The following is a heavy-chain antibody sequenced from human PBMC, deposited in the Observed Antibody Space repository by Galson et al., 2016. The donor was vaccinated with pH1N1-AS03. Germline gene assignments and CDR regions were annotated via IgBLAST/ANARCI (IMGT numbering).Heavy chain of an antibody. D-gene: IGHD4-23*01. CDR1: GFTFSTYA. CDR3: VRRSPWATVGTYYFDF. J-gene: IGHJ4*02. Sequence: SLRLSCAASGFTFSTYAMSWVRQAQGMGLEWVSSISASGGDTYYADSVKGRFTISRDNSRNTVALQMNSLRDEDTAVYYCVRRSPWATVGTYYFDFWGRGTLVTVSS. V-gene: IGHV3-23*01. CDR2: ISASGGDT.